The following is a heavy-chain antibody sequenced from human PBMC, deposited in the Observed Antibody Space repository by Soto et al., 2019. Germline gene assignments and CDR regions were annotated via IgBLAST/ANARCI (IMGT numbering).Heavy chain of an antibody. Sequence: SESLSLTCAVSGYSISSGYFWAWIRQPPGMGLQWIGSVHHTGSTYYSPSLQNRVSMSVDTSTGTVDMELSSLTSEDTAIYYCARGPSCGGDCYLFDYWGQGTQVTVSS. CDR2: VHHTGST. CDR3: ARGPSCGGDCYLFDY. CDR1: GYSISSGYF. J-gene: IGHJ4*02. D-gene: IGHD2-21*02. V-gene: IGHV4-38-2*01.